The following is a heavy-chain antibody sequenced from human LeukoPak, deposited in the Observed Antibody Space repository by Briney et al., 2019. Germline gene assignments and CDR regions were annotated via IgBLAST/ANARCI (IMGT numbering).Heavy chain of an antibody. J-gene: IGHJ3*02. Sequence: SETLSLTCTVSGGSIRTGSNYWGWIRQPPGKGLEWIGSVYNSGGSYYNPSLKSRVSISVDTSKNQFSLNLSSVNVADTAVYYCARYSGSHYAFDIWGQGTMVTVSS. CDR2: VYNSGGS. CDR1: GGSIRTGSNY. CDR3: ARYSGSHYAFDI. D-gene: IGHD1-26*01. V-gene: IGHV4-39*01.